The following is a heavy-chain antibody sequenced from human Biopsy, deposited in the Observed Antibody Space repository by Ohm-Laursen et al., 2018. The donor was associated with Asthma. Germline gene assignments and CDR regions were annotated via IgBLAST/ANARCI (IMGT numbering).Heavy chain of an antibody. D-gene: IGHD6-13*01. CDR2: INPNSGAT. CDR1: GYPFIGYH. CDR3: ARGQKSAGDRWSDP. V-gene: IGHV1-2*06. Sequence: AASVKVSCKASGYPFIGYHIHWMRQAPGQGLEWMGRINPNSGATNYAQKFQGRVTMTRDTSISTAYMEVSRLRSDDTAVYYCARGQKSAGDRWSDPWGQGTLVTVSS. J-gene: IGHJ5*02.